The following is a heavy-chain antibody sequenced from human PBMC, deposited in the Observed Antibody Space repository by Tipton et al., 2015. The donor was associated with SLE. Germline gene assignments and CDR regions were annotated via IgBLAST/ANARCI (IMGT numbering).Heavy chain of an antibody. D-gene: IGHD6-19*01. Sequence: QVQLVQSGAEVKKPGASVKVSCVASGYTFPNYGITWVRQAPGQGLEWMGWISPYNGNTKYAQKVQGRVTMTTDTSTSTAYMELRSLRSDDTAVYYCARSPISSGRDYYYYGMDVWGQGTTVTVSS. J-gene: IGHJ6*02. V-gene: IGHV1-18*01. CDR3: ARSPISSGRDYYYYGMDV. CDR1: GYTFPNYG. CDR2: ISPYNGNT.